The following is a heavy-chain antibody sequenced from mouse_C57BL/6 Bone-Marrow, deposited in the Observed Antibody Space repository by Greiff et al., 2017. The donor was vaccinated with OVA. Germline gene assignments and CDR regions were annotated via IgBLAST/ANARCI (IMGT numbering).Heavy chain of an antibody. CDR3: VMGRRWDY. CDR1: GFTFNTYA. Sequence: EVMLVESGGGLVQPKGSLRLSCAASGFTFNTYAMHWVRQPPGKGLEWVARIRSKSSNYATYYADSVKDRFTISRDDSQSMLYLQMNHLKAEETAMYYCVMGRRWDYWGQGTSVTVSS. J-gene: IGHJ4*01. V-gene: IGHV10-3*01. CDR2: IRSKSSNYAT.